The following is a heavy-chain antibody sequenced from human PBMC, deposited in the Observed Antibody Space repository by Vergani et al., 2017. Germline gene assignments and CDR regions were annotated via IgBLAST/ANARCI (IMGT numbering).Heavy chain of an antibody. D-gene: IGHD3-22*01. CDR1: GFTFSSYG. V-gene: IGHV3-30*18. J-gene: IGHJ4*02. CDR2: ISYDGSNK. Sequence: QVQLVESGGGVVQPGRSLRLSCAASGFTFSSYGMHWVRQAPGKGLEWVAVISYDGSNKYYADSVKGRFTISRDNSKNTLYLQMNSLRAEDTAVYYCAKPISSCYYLPFDYWGQGTLVTVSS. CDR3: AKPISSCYYLPFDY.